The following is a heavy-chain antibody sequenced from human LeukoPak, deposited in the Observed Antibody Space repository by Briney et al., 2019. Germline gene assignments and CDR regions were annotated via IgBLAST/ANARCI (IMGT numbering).Heavy chain of an antibody. V-gene: IGHV1-3*01. CDR2: INAGNGNT. Sequence: ASVKVSCKASGYTFTSYAMHWVRQAPGQRLEWMGWINAGNGNTKYSPKFQGRVTITRDTSASTAYMELSSLRSEDTAVYYCARVCGGDCYRRNWFDPWGQGTLVTVSS. D-gene: IGHD2-21*02. J-gene: IGHJ5*02. CDR3: ARVCGGDCYRRNWFDP. CDR1: GYTFTSYA.